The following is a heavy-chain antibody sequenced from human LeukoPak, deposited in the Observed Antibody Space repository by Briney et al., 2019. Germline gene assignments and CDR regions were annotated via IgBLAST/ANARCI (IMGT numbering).Heavy chain of an antibody. D-gene: IGHD6-19*01. CDR2: IYTSGST. CDR1: GGSVSSYY. V-gene: IGHV4-4*07. Sequence: PSETLSLTCSVSGGSVSSYYWSWIRQPAGEGLEWIGRIYTSGSTNYNPSLKSRVTISVDTSKNQFSLKLSSVTAADTAVYYCASFPRAGNFDYWGQGTLVTVSS. J-gene: IGHJ4*02. CDR3: ASFPRAGNFDY.